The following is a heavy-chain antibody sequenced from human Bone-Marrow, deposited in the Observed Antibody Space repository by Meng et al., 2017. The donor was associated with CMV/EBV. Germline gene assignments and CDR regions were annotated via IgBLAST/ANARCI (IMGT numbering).Heavy chain of an antibody. D-gene: IGHD2-8*01. CDR2: ISGSGGDT. V-gene: IGHV3-23*01. J-gene: IGHJ4*01. Sequence: GPGVTLSSHAVSWVRQAPGKGLEWVSTISGSGGDTYYADSVKGRFTISRDNPRNTLYLRMNTLRAEDTAVYYCAKRDCANTFCSDIYWGHGTLVTVSS. CDR3: AKRDCANTFCSDIY. CDR1: GVTLSSHA.